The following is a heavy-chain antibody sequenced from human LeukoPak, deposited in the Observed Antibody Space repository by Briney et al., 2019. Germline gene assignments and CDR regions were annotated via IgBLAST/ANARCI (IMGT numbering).Heavy chain of an antibody. D-gene: IGHD4-23*01. CDR1: GFTFSTYW. CDR3: ARDKYGGNSNAFDI. CDR2: INSDGSST. Sequence: PGGSLRLSCAASGFTFSTYWMHWVRQAPGKGLVWVSLINSDGSSTDYPDSVKGRFTISRDNAKNTLYLQLNSLRAEDTAMYYCARDKYGGNSNAFDIWGQRTMVTVSS. V-gene: IGHV3-74*01. J-gene: IGHJ3*02.